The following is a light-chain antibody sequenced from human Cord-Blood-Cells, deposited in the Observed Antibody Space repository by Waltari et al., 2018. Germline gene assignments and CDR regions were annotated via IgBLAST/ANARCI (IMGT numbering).Light chain of an antibody. CDR1: QSVSSN. J-gene: IGKJ3*01. CDR3: QQYNNWPIFT. V-gene: IGKV3-15*01. CDR2: GAS. Sequence: EIVMTQSPATLSVSPGERATLSCRASQSVSSNLAWYQQKPGQAPRRLIYGASTRATGIPARFSGSGSGTEFTLTISSLQSEDFAVYYCQQYNNWPIFTFGPGTKVDIK.